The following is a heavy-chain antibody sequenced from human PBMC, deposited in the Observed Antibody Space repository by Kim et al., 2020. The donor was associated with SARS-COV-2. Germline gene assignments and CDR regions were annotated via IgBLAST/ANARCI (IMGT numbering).Heavy chain of an antibody. Sequence: RVTISVDTSKNQFSLKLSSVTAADTAVYYCARQGGNIVVVPADQNWFDPWGQGTLVTVSS. CDR3: ARQGGNIVVVPADQNWFDP. V-gene: IGHV4-59*08. D-gene: IGHD2-2*01. J-gene: IGHJ5*02.